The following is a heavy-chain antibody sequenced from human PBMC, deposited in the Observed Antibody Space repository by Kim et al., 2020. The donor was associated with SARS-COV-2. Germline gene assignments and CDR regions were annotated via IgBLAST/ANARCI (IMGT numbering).Heavy chain of an antibody. D-gene: IGHD3-10*01. CDR2: IYYSGST. V-gene: IGHV4-39*07. CDR3: ARDRMVRGVILYYYGMDV. Sequence: SETLSLTCTVSGGSISSSSYYWGWIRQPPGKGLEWIGSIYYSGSTYYNPSLKSRVTISVDTSKNQFSLKLSTVTAADTAVYYCARDRMVRGVILYYYGMDVWGQGTTVTVSS. J-gene: IGHJ6*02. CDR1: GGSISSSSYY.